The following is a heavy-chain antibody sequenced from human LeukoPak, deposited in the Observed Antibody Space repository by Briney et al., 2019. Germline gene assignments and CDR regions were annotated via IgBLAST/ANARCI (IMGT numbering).Heavy chain of an antibody. CDR1: GYTFTSYY. D-gene: IGHD5-18*01. CDR2: MNPNSGNT. Sequence: ASVKVSCKASGYTFTSYYLYWVRQAPGQGLEWMGWMNPNSGNTGYAQKFQGRVTMTRDMSTSTVYMELSSLRSEDTAVYYCARDWIGYSYGYGYWGQGTLVTVSS. CDR3: ARDWIGYSYGYGY. J-gene: IGHJ4*02. V-gene: IGHV1-8*02.